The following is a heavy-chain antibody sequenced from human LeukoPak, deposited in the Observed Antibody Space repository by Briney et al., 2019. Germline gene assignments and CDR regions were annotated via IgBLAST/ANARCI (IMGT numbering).Heavy chain of an antibody. J-gene: IGHJ6*02. Sequence: SETLSLTCTVSGGSISSYYWSWIRQPPGKGLEWIGYIYYSGSTNYNPSLKSRVTISVDTSKNQFSLKLSSVTAADTAVYYCVREGRSGYYYYGMDVWGQGTTVTVSS. V-gene: IGHV4-59*01. D-gene: IGHD3-10*01. CDR1: GGSISSYY. CDR3: VREGRSGYYYYGMDV. CDR2: IYYSGST.